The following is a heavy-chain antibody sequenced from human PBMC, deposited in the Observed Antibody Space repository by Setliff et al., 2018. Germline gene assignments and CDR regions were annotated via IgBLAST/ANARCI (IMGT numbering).Heavy chain of an antibody. D-gene: IGHD1-26*01. V-gene: IGHV4-39*07. CDR2: ISYSGGV. Sequence: PSETLSLTCTVSGGSISSMSYYWAWIRQPPGKGLEWIGTISYSGGVFYNPSLKSRVTISVDTSKNQFSLNLSSVTAADTAVYFCARDNPIVGATDYWGQGILVTVSS. CDR3: ARDNPIVGATDY. CDR1: GGSISSMSYY. J-gene: IGHJ4*02.